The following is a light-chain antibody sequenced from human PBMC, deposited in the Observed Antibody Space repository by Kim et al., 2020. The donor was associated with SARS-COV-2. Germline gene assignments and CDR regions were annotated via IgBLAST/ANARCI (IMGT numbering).Light chain of an antibody. CDR2: LGS. V-gene: IGKV2-28*01. J-gene: IGKJ5*01. CDR1: QSLLHSNGYNY. CDR3: MQALQTRAT. Sequence: PAFISCRSSQSLLHSNGYNYLDWYLQKPGQSPQLLIYLGSNRASGVPDRCSGSGSGTDFTLKISRVEAEDVGVYYCMQALQTRATFGQGTRLEIK.